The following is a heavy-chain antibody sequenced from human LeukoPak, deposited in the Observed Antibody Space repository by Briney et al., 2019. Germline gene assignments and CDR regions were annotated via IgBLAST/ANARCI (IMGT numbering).Heavy chain of an antibody. J-gene: IGHJ5*02. Sequence: ASVKVSCKASGYTLTDYYMHWVRQAPGQGLEWMGWISPSSGGTNYAQNFQGGVTMTRDTSVSTAYMELSSLRSDDTAVYYCARSNIATRRGGNWFDPWGQGTLVSVSS. D-gene: IGHD6-6*01. V-gene: IGHV1-2*02. CDR2: ISPSSGGT. CDR3: ARSNIATRRGGNWFDP. CDR1: GYTLTDYY.